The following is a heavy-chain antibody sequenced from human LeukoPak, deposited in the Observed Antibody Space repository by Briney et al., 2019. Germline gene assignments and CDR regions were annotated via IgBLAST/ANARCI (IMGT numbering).Heavy chain of an antibody. CDR3: TSTNKDYYDSSGYYL. J-gene: IGHJ5*02. CDR1: GFTFGDYA. V-gene: IGHV3-49*04. D-gene: IGHD3-22*01. CDR2: IRSKAYGGTT. Sequence: GGALRLSCTASGFTFGDYAMSWVRQAPGKGLDWVGCIRSKAYGGTTEYAASVKGRFTISRDDSKRIAYLQMNSLKTEDTAVYYCTSTNKDYYDSSGYYLWGQGTLVTVSS.